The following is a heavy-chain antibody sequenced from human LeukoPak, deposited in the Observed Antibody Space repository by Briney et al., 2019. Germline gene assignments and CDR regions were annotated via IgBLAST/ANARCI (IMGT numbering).Heavy chain of an antibody. Sequence: PGGPLRLSCEASGFTFSSHWMSWVRQAPGKGLEWVAIIKQDGSEKDYVDSVTGRFTISRDNAKNSLYLQMNSLRDEDTAVYYCARDTSAWRYGMDVWGQGTTVTVSS. D-gene: IGHD6-19*01. J-gene: IGHJ6*02. V-gene: IGHV3-7*01. CDR2: IKQDGSEK. CDR1: GFTFSSHW. CDR3: ARDTSAWRYGMDV.